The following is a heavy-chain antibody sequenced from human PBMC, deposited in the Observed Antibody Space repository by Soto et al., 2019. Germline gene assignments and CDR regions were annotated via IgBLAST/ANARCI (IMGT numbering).Heavy chain of an antibody. D-gene: IGHD6-13*01. Sequence: PSETLSLTCTVSGGSISSSYYFWAWIRQPPGKGLEWIGNIHYSGSTYYTPSLKSRVTISVDTSKNQFSLKLSSVTAADTAVYYCARANRVGYSSSWYSSGWFDPWGQGTLVTVSS. J-gene: IGHJ5*02. V-gene: IGHV4-39*07. CDR1: GGSISSSYYF. CDR3: ARANRVGYSSSWYSSGWFDP. CDR2: IHYSGST.